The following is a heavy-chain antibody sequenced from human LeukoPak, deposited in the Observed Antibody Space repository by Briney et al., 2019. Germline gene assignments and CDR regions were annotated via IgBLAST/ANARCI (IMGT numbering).Heavy chain of an antibody. V-gene: IGHV3-23*01. D-gene: IGHD1-26*01. CDR3: AKSRGESRGASNY. Sequence: GGSLRLSCAASGFTFSSYGMNWVRQAPGKGLEWVSFISGSGDTTYYADSVKGRFTISRDSSKNTLYLQMNSLRAEDTAVYYCAKSRGESRGASNYWGQGTLVTVSS. CDR1: GFTFSSYG. CDR2: ISGSGDTT. J-gene: IGHJ4*02.